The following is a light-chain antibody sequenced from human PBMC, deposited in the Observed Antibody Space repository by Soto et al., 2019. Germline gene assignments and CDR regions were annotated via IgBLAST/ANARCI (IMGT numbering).Light chain of an antibody. CDR1: QRISSR. CDR3: QQYNSYLYT. J-gene: IGKJ2*01. V-gene: IGKV1-5*03. Sequence: DVQMTQSPSTLSASVGDRVTISCRASQRISSRLAWYQQKPGKVPKLLIQMASSLEGGVPSRFSGTGSGTEFTLTISSLQPDDSATYYCQQYNSYLYTFGQGTKLEIK. CDR2: MAS.